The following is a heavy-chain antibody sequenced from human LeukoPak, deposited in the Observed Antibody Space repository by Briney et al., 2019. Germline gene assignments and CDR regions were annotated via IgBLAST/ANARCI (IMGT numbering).Heavy chain of an antibody. CDR2: IYYSGST. Sequence: SETLSLTCTVSGGSINSYYWSWIRQPPGKGLEWIGYIYYSGSTDYNPSLKSRVTMPVDTSKNQFSLKLSSVTAADTAVYYCASTNLLHPYWYFDLWGRGTLVTVSS. V-gene: IGHV4-59*01. CDR1: GGSINSYY. J-gene: IGHJ2*01. CDR3: ASTNLLHPYWYFDL. D-gene: IGHD2-8*01.